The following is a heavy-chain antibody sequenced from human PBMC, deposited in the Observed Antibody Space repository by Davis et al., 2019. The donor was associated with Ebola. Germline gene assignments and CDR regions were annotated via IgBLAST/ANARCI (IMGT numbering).Heavy chain of an antibody. J-gene: IGHJ6*04. CDR3: AKGGSGWPSDYSYGMGV. CDR1: GFTFSGFC. CDR2: ITSSWGKT. Sequence: PGGSLRLSCAASGFTFSGFCISWDRQAAGKGLEWVSAITSSWGKTYYPDAVKGRITNSRDNSKNTLYLQMNSLTVEDTAVYYCAKGGSGWPSDYSYGMGVWGKGTTVTVSS. D-gene: IGHD6-19*01. V-gene: IGHV3-23*01.